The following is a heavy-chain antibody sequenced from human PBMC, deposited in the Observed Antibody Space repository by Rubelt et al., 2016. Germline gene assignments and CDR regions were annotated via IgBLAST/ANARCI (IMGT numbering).Heavy chain of an antibody. Sequence: EVQLVQSGAEVKKPGESLKISCKGSGYSFTSYWIGWVRQMPGKGLEWMGIIYPGDSDTRYSPGFQGQVTIPAEKSSSTAYLQWSSLKASDTAMYYCASRSSSSHDAFDIWGQGTMVTVSS. V-gene: IGHV5-51*01. D-gene: IGHD6-6*01. CDR1: GYSFTSYW. J-gene: IGHJ3*02. CDR3: ASRSSSSHDAFDI. CDR2: IYPGDSDT.